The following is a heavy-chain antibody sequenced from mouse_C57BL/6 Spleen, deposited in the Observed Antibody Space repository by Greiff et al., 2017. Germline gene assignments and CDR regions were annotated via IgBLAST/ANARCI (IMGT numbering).Heavy chain of an antibody. CDR3: AISYEYDYAMYY. CDR1: GFTFTDYY. J-gene: IGHJ4*01. Sequence: EVKLVESGGGLVKPGGSLRLSCAASGFTFTDYYMSWVRQPPGKALEWLGCIRNKANGYTTEYSASVKVRFTSSRDNSQRILYLQMNALRAEDRATYDCAISYEYDYAMYYWGQGTSVTVSS. D-gene: IGHD2-4*01. CDR2: IRNKANGYTT. V-gene: IGHV7-3*01.